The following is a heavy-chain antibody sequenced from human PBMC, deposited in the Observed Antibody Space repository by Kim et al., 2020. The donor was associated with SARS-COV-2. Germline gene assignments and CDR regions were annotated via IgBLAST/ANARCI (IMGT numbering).Heavy chain of an antibody. V-gene: IGHV4-39*07. CDR3: ARDPVRRDAYNFDS. CDR1: TNY. CDR2: LYYSGDT. D-gene: IGHD3-16*01. Sequence: TNYWGGIRQPPGMALEWIGTLYYSGDTSYNPSLKSRVTISLDTSKNHFSLKLSSVTAADTAVYFCARDPVRRDAYNFDSWGQGTLVTVSS. J-gene: IGHJ4*02.